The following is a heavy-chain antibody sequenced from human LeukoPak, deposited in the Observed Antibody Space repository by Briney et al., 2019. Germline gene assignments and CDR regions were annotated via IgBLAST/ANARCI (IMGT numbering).Heavy chain of an antibody. Sequence: ASVKVSCKASVGTFSSYAISWVRQAPGQGREWMGWISAYNGNTNYAQKLQGRVTMTTDTSTSTAYMELSSLRSEDTAVYYCAREVGATVDPWGQGTLVIVSS. D-gene: IGHD1-26*01. CDR2: ISAYNGNT. CDR1: VGTFSSYA. V-gene: IGHV1-18*01. CDR3: AREVGATVDP. J-gene: IGHJ5*02.